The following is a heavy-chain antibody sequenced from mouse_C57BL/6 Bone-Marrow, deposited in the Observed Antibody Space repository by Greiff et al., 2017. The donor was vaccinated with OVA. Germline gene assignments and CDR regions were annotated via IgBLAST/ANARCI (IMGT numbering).Heavy chain of an antibody. D-gene: IGHD4-1*01. Sequence: EVQLVESGGGLVKPGGSLKLSCAASGFTFSSYAMSWVRQTPEKRLEWVATISDGGSYTYYPDNVKGRFTISRDNAKNNLYLQMSHLKSEDTAMYYCARDRALGLGYWGQGTLVTVSA. CDR2: ISDGGSYT. V-gene: IGHV5-4*01. CDR1: GFTFSSYA. J-gene: IGHJ3*01. CDR3: ARDRALGLGY.